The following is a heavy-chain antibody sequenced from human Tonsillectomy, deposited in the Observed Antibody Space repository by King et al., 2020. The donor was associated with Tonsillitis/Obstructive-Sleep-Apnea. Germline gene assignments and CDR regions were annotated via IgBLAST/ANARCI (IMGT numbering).Heavy chain of an antibody. J-gene: IGHJ3*02. CDR3: ARGSGYDFWSGYFRTAFDI. Sequence: VQLQQWGAGLLKPSETLSLTCAVYGGSFSGYYWSWIRQPPGKGLEWIGEINHSGSTNYNPSLKSRVTISVDTSKNQFSLKLSSVTAADTAVYYCARGSGYDFWSGYFRTAFDIWGQGTMVTVSS. CDR2: INHSGST. V-gene: IGHV4-34*01. CDR1: GGSFSGYY. D-gene: IGHD3-3*01.